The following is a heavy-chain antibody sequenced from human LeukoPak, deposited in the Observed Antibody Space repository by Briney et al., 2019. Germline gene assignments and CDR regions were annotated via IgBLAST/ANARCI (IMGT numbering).Heavy chain of an antibody. Sequence: PSETLSLTCAVYGGSFSGYYWSWIRQPPGKGLEWIGEINHSGSTNYNPSLKSRVTISVDTSKNQFSLKLSSVTAADTAVYYCAREKYCSGGSCLDCWGQGTLVTVSS. V-gene: IGHV4-34*01. CDR3: AREKYCSGGSCLDC. CDR1: GGSFSGYY. J-gene: IGHJ4*02. D-gene: IGHD2-15*01. CDR2: INHSGST.